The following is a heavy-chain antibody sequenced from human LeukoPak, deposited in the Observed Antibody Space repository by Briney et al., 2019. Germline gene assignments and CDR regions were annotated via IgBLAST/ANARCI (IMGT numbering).Heavy chain of an antibody. V-gene: IGHV4-59*01. CDR1: GGSISSYY. D-gene: IGHD6-13*01. J-gene: IGHJ5*02. Sequence: PSETLSLTCTVSGGSISSYYWSWIRQPPGKGLEWIGYIYYSGSTNYNPSLKSRVTISVDTSKNQFSLKLSSVTAADTAVYYCAKGGSWYEGWFDPWGQGTLVTVSS. CDR2: IYYSGST. CDR3: AKGGSWYEGWFDP.